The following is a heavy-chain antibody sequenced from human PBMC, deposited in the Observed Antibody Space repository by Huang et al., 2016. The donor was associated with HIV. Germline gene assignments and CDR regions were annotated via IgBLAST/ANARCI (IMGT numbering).Heavy chain of an antibody. V-gene: IGHV4-39*01. CDR1: GDFISSTNYY. CDR3: ASQHIGAAATWF. Sequence: QLQLQESGPGQVKPSETLSLTCTVSGDFISSTNYYWGWIRQSPGKGLEWVGSVYQSVRTNYNPSLKSRVTLSLDTSRNQFSLRLNSVTAADTAVYYCASQHIGAAATWFWGRGTQVAVSS. J-gene: IGHJ4*02. CDR2: VYQSVRT. D-gene: IGHD6-13*01.